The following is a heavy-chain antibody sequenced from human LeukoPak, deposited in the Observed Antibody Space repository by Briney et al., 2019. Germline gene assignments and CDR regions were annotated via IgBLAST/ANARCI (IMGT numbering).Heavy chain of an antibody. CDR2: ISGSGGST. CDR1: GFTFSSYA. Sequence: GGSLRLSCAASGFTFSSYAMSWVRQAPGKGLEWVSAISGSGGSTYYADSVKGRFTISRDNSKNTLYLQMNSLRAEDTAVYYCAKSRAHYYGSGSYSSPPKYYFDYWGQGTLVTVSS. D-gene: IGHD3-10*01. V-gene: IGHV3-23*01. CDR3: AKSRAHYYGSGSYSSPPKYYFDY. J-gene: IGHJ4*02.